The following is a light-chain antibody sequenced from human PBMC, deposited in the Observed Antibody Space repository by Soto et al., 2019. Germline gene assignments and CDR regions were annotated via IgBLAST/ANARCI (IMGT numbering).Light chain of an antibody. CDR3: CSYAGSYTFV. CDR1: SSDVGAYNY. V-gene: IGLV2-11*01. CDR2: DVA. Sequence: QSALTQPRSVSGSPGQSVTISCTGTSSDVGAYNYVSWYQQHPGKAPELIIFDVARRPSGVPDRFSGSKSGNTASLTVSGLQAEDEAGYYCCSYAGSYTFVFGTGTKLTVL. J-gene: IGLJ1*01.